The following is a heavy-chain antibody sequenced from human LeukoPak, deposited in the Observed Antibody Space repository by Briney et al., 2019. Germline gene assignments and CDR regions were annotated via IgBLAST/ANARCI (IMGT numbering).Heavy chain of an antibody. Sequence: SETLSLTCTVSGGSVSSGSYYWSWIRQPPGKGLEWIGYIYYSGSTNYNPSLKNRVTISLDTSKNQFSPRLSSVTAADTAVYYCALWFCSRTSCYVDYWGQGTLVTVSS. J-gene: IGHJ4*02. CDR3: ALWFCSRTSCYVDY. V-gene: IGHV4-61*01. CDR2: IYYSGST. CDR1: GGSVSSGSYY. D-gene: IGHD2-2*01.